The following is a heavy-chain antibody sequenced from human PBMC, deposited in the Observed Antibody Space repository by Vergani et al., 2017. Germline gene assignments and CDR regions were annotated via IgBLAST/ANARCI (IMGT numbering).Heavy chain of an antibody. J-gene: IGHJ5*02. CDR3: ARHIAAAGTIGGWFDP. CDR1: GFTFSSYS. D-gene: IGHD6-13*01. V-gene: IGHV3-48*01. CDR2: ISSSSSTI. Sequence: EVQLVESGGGLVQPGGSLRLSCAASGFTFSSYSMNWVRQAPGKGLEWVSYISSSSSTIYYADSVKGRFTISRDNAKNSLYLQMNSLRAEDTAVYYCARHIAAAGTIGGWFDPWGQGTLVTVSS.